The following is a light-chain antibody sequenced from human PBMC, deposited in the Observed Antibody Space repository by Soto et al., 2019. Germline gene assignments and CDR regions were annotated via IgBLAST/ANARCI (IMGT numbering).Light chain of an antibody. V-gene: IGKV1-39*01. CDR2: AAS. J-gene: IGKJ5*01. CDR1: QSISSY. Sequence: DIQMTQSPSSLSASVGDRVTITCRASQSISSYLNWYPQKPGKAPKLLIYAASSLHSGAPSRFSGSGSGTDFTLTISSLQPEDFATYYCQQGYSTPITFGQGTRLEIK. CDR3: QQGYSTPIT.